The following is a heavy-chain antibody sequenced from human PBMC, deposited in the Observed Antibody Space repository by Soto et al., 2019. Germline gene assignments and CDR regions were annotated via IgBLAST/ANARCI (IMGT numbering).Heavy chain of an antibody. Sequence: SLTCAVSGGSISSSNWWSWVRQPPGKGLEWIGEIYHSGSTNYNPSLKSRVTISVDKSKNQFSLKLSSVTAADAAVYYCARVEQLGGHYYYYGMDVWGQGTTVTVSS. J-gene: IGHJ6*02. V-gene: IGHV4-4*02. CDR2: IYHSGST. CDR1: GGSISSSNW. D-gene: IGHD6-6*01. CDR3: ARVEQLGGHYYYYGMDV.